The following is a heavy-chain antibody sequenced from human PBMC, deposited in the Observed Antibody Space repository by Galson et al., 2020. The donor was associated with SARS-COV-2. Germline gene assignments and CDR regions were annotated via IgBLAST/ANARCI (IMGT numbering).Heavy chain of an antibody. CDR1: AGTFNNYA. CDR2: IIPIFGTP. D-gene: IGHD6-19*01. Sequence: SVKVSCKASAGTFNNYAVSWVRQAPGQRLEWMGGIIPIFGTPHYAQMFQGRVSITADESTTTAYMELSSLRSEDTAMYYCAGERGIAVAGNPFDSWGQGTLVTVSS. J-gene: IGHJ4*02. V-gene: IGHV1-69*13. CDR3: AGERGIAVAGNPFDS.